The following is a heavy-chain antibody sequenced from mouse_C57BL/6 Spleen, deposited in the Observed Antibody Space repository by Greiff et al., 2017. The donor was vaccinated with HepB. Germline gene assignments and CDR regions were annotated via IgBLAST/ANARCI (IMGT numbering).Heavy chain of an antibody. D-gene: IGHD2-4*01. CDR1: GFTFSSYA. J-gene: IGHJ3*01. V-gene: IGHV5-9-1*02. CDR2: ISSGGDYI. Sequence: EVKLVESGEGLVKPGGSLKLSCAASGFTFSSYAMSWVRQTPEKRLEWVAYISSGGDYIYYADTVKGRFTISRDNARNTLYLQMSSLKSEDTAMYYCTRDRGYDYDSWFAYWGQGTLVTVSA. CDR3: TRDRGYDYDSWFAY.